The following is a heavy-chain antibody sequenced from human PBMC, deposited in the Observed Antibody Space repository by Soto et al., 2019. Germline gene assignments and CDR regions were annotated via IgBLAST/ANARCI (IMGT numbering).Heavy chain of an antibody. CDR3: ARYRVGYNSAPQHY. J-gene: IGHJ4*02. V-gene: IGHV3-33*01. Sequence: QVQLVESGGGVVQPGRSLRLSCAASGFTFSYYGMHWVRQAPGKGLEWVAVIWYDGSGKYYGDSVKGRFTISSNNSKHTLYPPMNSRRSADTAVYYCARYRVGYNSAPQHYWGQGNRVSVSS. CDR2: IWYDGSGK. CDR1: GFTFSYYG. D-gene: IGHD5-12*01.